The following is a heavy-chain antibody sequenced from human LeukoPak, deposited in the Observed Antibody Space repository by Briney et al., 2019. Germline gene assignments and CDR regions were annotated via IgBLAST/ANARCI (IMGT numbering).Heavy chain of an antibody. CDR3: ARFLGRITISGVVPYGMDV. J-gene: IGHJ6*02. CDR1: GFSVSSNY. CDR2: IYNSGTT. Sequence: GGSLRLSCAASGFSVSSNYMSWVRQAPGKGLEWVAVIYNSGTTKYADSVKGRFTISRHSSKNTLYLQMNSLRGEDTAVYYCARFLGRITISGVVPYGMDVWGQGTTVTVSS. D-gene: IGHD3-3*01. V-gene: IGHV3-53*04.